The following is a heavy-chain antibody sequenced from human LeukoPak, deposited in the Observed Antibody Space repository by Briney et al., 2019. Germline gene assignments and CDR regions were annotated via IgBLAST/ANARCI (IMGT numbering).Heavy chain of an antibody. D-gene: IGHD3-22*01. CDR1: GFTFSSYA. J-gene: IGHJ4*02. V-gene: IGHV3-23*01. CDR2: ISGSGGST. Sequence: GGSLRLSCAASGFTFSSYAMSWVRQAPGKGLERVSGISGSGGSTYYADSVKGRFTISRDNSKNTLYLQMNSLRAEDTAVYYCAKGDSSGYSYYFDYWGQGTLVTVSS. CDR3: AKGDSSGYSYYFDY.